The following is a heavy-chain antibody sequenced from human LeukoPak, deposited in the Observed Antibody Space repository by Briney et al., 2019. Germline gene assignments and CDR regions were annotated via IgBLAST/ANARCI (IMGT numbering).Heavy chain of an antibody. Sequence: GGSLRPSCAASGFTFSSYWMSWVRQAPGKGLEWVANIKQDGSEKYYVDSVKGRFTISRDNAKNSLYLQMNSLRAEDTAVYYCARDKGGEGLWFDDWGQGTLVTVSS. CDR3: ARDKGGEGLWFDD. CDR2: IKQDGSEK. D-gene: IGHD2-21*01. V-gene: IGHV3-7*01. J-gene: IGHJ5*02. CDR1: GFTFSSYW.